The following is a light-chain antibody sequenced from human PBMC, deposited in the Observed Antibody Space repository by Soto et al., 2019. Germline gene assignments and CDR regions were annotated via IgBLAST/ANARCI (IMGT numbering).Light chain of an antibody. CDR3: QHLSDGPYT. V-gene: IGKV3-11*01. CDR2: DAS. CDR1: QSFSNY. Sequence: EIKLTQSPATLSLSPGERATLSCWARQSFSNYLVWYQQKPGQPPRHLIYDASNRATGIPARFSVSGSGTYFSLTISSLEPEDFAVYYCQHLSDGPYTFGQGTKLEIK. J-gene: IGKJ2*01.